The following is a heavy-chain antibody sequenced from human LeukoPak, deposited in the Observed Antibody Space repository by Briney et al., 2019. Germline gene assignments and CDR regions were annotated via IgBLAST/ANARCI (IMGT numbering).Heavy chain of an antibody. D-gene: IGHD6-6*01. CDR2: ISSSSSTI. CDR1: GFTFSSYS. Sequence: GGSLRLSCAASGFTFSSYSMNWVRQAPGKGLEWVSYISSSSSTIYYADSVKGRFTISRDNAKNSLYLQMNSLRAEDTAVYYCARDLEYVYSSSSGPLLYYYYMDVWGKGTTVTVSS. V-gene: IGHV3-48*01. CDR3: ARDLEYVYSSSSGPLLYYYYMDV. J-gene: IGHJ6*03.